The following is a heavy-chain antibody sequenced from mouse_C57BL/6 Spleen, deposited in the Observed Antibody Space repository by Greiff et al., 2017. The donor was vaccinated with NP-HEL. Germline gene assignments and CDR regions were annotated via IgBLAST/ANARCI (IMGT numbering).Heavy chain of an antibody. D-gene: IGHD1-1*01. CDR3: ARYRTTVVATDYFDY. V-gene: IGHV1-50*01. Sequence: VQLQQPGAELVKPGASVKLSCKASGYTFTSYWMQWVKQRPGQGLEWIGEIDPSDSYTNYNQKFKGKATLTVDTSSSTAYMQLSSLTSEDSAVYYCARYRTTVVATDYFDYWGQGTTLTVSS. J-gene: IGHJ2*01. CDR1: GYTFTSYW. CDR2: IDPSDSYT.